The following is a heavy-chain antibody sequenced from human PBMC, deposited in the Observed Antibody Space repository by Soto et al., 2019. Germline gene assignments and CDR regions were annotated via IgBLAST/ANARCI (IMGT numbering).Heavy chain of an antibody. V-gene: IGHV5-51*01. J-gene: IGHJ5*01. D-gene: IGHD3-10*01. CDR1: GYRFTSFW. Sequence: EVQLVQSGAEVKKPGESLKISCKGSGYRFTSFWIGWVRQKPGKGLEWMGIIYPGDSDIRYSPSFQGQVTISADKSISTAYLQWSSLKASDTAMYYCARQTGTMIRVNWFDSWGQGTLVTVSS. CDR2: IYPGDSDI. CDR3: ARQTGTMIRVNWFDS.